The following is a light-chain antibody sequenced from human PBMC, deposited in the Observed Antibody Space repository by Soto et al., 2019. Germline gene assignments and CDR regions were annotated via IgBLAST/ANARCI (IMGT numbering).Light chain of an antibody. J-gene: IGKJ4*01. V-gene: IGKV1-39*01. CDR3: QQSNSDPT. CDR1: QSISTY. CDR2: AAS. Sequence: DIQMTQSPSSLSASVGDRVTIACRAGQSISTYLNWYQQKPGKAPKLLIFAASSLKSRVPSRFSGSGSVTDFPLTINSLQLEDFATYYCQQSNSDPTFGGGTKVEIK.